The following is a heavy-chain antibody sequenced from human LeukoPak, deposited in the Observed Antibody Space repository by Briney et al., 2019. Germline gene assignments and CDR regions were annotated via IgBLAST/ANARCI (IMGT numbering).Heavy chain of an antibody. CDR3: ARARYDSRSYYPHY. CDR2: IHYSGST. Sequence: PSETLSLTCTVSGGSISSYYWSWIRQPPGKGLEWIGYIHYSGSTNYNPSLKSRVVISVDTSKNQFSLKLSSVTAADTAVYYCARARYDSRSYYPHYWGQGTLVTVSS. J-gene: IGHJ4*02. D-gene: IGHD3-22*01. CDR1: GGSISSYY. V-gene: IGHV4-59*01.